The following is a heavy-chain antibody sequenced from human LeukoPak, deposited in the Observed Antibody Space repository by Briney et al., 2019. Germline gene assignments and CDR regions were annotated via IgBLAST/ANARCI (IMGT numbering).Heavy chain of an antibody. J-gene: IGHJ5*02. CDR2: ISGSGTYI. CDR1: GFSFSTYS. V-gene: IGHV3-21*01. D-gene: IGHD2-15*01. Sequence: GGSLRLSCVASGFSFSTYSMNWVRQAPGKGLEWVSSISGSGTYIYYADSVKGRFTISRDNAKNSLYLQMNSLRAEDTAVFYCARDGGYCSGGSCNNWFDPWGQGTLVTVSS. CDR3: ARDGGYCSGGSCNNWFDP.